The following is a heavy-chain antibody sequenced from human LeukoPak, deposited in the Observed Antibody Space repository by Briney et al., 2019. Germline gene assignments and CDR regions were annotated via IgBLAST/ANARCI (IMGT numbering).Heavy chain of an antibody. Sequence: SETLSLTCIVSGGSISSGDYYWHWLRQPPGKGLEWIGYIYYSGSTYYNPALNSRLTISADTSKNQFPLRLSSVTAASTYGYYCARVAIVAARPGSFDYWGQGTLVTVSS. J-gene: IGHJ4*01. CDR3: ARVAIVAARPGSFDY. CDR1: GGSISSGDYY. D-gene: IGHD5-12*01. CDR2: IYYSGST. V-gene: IGHV4-30-4*08.